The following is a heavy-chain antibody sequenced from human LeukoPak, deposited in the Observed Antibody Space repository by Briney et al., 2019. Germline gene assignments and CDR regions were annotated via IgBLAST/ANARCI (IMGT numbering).Heavy chain of an antibody. CDR1: GGSISSYY. D-gene: IGHD5-12*01. V-gene: IGHV4-4*07. CDR2: IYTSGST. CDR3: ARLTDSGYDSIYYYYGMDV. J-gene: IGHJ6*02. Sequence: SETLSLTCTVSGGSISSYYWSWIRQPAGKGLEWIGRIYTSGSTNYNPSLKSRVTMSVDTSKNQFSLKLSSVTAADTAVYYCARLTDSGYDSIYYYYGMDVWGQGTTVTVSS.